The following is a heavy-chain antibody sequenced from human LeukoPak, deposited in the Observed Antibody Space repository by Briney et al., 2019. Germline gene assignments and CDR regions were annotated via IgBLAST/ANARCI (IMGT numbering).Heavy chain of an antibody. D-gene: IGHD2-15*01. Sequence: SQTLSLTCTVSGGSISSGDYYWSWIRQPPGKGLEWIGYIYYSGSTYYNPSLKSRVAISVDTSKNQFSLKLSSVTAADTAVYYCARGPAVVVALKTFDYWGQGTLVTVSS. CDR3: ARGPAVVVALKTFDY. CDR1: GGSISSGDYY. J-gene: IGHJ4*02. V-gene: IGHV4-30-4*01. CDR2: IYYSGST.